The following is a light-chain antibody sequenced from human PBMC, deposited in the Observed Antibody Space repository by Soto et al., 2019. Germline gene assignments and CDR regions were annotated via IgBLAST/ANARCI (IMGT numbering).Light chain of an antibody. CDR2: AAS. J-gene: IGKJ4*01. Sequence: DLPMTQSPSSLSASVGDRVTITCRASQSISSYLNWYQQKPGKAPKLLIYAASSLQGGVPSRFSGSGSETDFTLTISSLQPEDCATYYCQQSYSTPRAFGGGTKVEIK. V-gene: IGKV1-39*01. CDR3: QQSYSTPRA. CDR1: QSISSY.